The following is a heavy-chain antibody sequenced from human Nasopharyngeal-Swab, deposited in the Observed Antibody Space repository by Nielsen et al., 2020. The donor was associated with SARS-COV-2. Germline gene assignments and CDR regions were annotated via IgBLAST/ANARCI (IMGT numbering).Heavy chain of an antibody. Sequence: SETLSLTCAVSSGSISSSNWWSWVRQPPGKGLEWIGEIYHSGSTNYNPSLKSRVTISVDKSKNQFSLKLSSVTAADTAVYYCARLGDPGIAVAGWFDPWGQGTLVTVSS. J-gene: IGHJ5*02. V-gene: IGHV4-4*02. D-gene: IGHD6-19*01. CDR1: SGSISSSNW. CDR3: ARLGDPGIAVAGWFDP. CDR2: IYHSGST.